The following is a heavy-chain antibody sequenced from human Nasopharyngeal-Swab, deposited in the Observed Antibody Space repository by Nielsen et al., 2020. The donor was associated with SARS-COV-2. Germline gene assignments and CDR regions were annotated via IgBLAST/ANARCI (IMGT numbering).Heavy chain of an antibody. D-gene: IGHD6-6*01. J-gene: IGHJ6*02. CDR3: ARRAARYYYGMDV. V-gene: IGHV4-34*01. Sequence: SETLSLTCAVYGGSFSGYYWSWIRQPPGKGLEWIGEINHSGSTNYNPSLKSRVTISVDTSKNQFSLKLSSVTAADTAVYYCARRAARYYYGMDVWGQGTTVTASS. CDR1: GGSFSGYY. CDR2: INHSGST.